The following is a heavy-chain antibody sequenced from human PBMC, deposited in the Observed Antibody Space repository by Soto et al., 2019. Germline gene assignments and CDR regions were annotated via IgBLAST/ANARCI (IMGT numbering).Heavy chain of an antibody. CDR1: GFSLRNSGVG. CDR3: AHLTTGGFYFDY. V-gene: IGHV2-5*02. D-gene: IGHD4-17*01. CDR2: IYWDDDK. J-gene: IGHJ4*02. Sequence: QITLKESGPTLVKPTQTLTLTCTFSGFSLRNSGVGVGWIRQPPGKALEWLALIYWDDDKRYSPSLKSRLTXTXXTSKNQVVLTMTNMHPVDTATYYCAHLTTGGFYFDYWGQGTLVTVSS.